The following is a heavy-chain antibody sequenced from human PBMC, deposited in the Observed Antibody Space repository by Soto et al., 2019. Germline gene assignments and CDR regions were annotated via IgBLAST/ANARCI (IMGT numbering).Heavy chain of an antibody. V-gene: IGHV3-30-3*01. CDR3: ARAIETAMDPCDY. J-gene: IGHJ4*02. CDR2: ISDDGSIK. CDR1: GFSFTTYV. Sequence: GGSLRLSCAASGFSFTTYVMHWVRQAPGKGLEWVAVISDDGSIKYYADSVKGRFTISRDSSKNTFYLQMNSLRGDDTALYYCARAIETAMDPCDYWGQGALVTVSS. D-gene: IGHD5-18*01.